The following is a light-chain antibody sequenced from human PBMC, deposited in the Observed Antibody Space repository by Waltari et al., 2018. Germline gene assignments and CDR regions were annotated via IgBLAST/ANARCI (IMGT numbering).Light chain of an antibody. CDR2: GAS. V-gene: IGKV3-20*01. J-gene: IGKJ1*01. Sequence: IVLTQSPGPLSLSPRERAILSCRASQSGGRTLAWYQQKPGQAPRLLIYGASTRATGIPDRFSGSGSGTDFSLTISRLEPEDFSVYYCQHYVRLPVTFGQGTRVEI. CDR1: QSGGRT. CDR3: QHYVRLPVT.